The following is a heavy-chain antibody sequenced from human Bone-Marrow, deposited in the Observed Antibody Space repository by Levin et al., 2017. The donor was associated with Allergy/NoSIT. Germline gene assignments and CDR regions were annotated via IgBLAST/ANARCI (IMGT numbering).Heavy chain of an antibody. Sequence: VASVKVSCAASGFTFSHYWMNWVRQAPGKGLEYVASIKYDGSERYYVDSVKGRFTISRDNAKNSLYLQMNSLRAEDTAVYYCARDHDSGWAWQYWGQGSLVTVSS. CDR1: GFTFSHYW. J-gene: IGHJ4*02. V-gene: IGHV3-7*04. CDR3: ARDHDSGWAWQY. D-gene: IGHD6-19*01. CDR2: IKYDGSER.